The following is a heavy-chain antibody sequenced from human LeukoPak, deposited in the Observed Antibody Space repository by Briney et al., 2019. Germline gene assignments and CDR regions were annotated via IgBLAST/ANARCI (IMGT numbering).Heavy chain of an antibody. CDR2: ISGSGGST. J-gene: IGHJ3*02. Sequence: PGGSLRLSCAASGFTFSSYDMHWVRQATGKGLEWVSAISGSGGSTYYADSVRGRFTISRDNSRSMVWLQMNSLTAEDTAMYYCGRDLNWGAFDIRGLGTLVTVSS. V-gene: IGHV3-23*01. D-gene: IGHD7-27*01. CDR1: GFTFSSYD. CDR3: GRDLNWGAFDI.